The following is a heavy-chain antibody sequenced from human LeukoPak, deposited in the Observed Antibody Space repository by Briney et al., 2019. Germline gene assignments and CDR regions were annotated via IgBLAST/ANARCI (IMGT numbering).Heavy chain of an antibody. Sequence: ASVKVSCTASGYTFSGYFMHWVRQATGQGLEWMGWINSADGGTHYAQKFQDRVTMTRDKSISTVYMELTRLTSDDTAMYYCAREGVTVVRGVKGIDYWGQGILVTVSS. J-gene: IGHJ4*02. CDR1: GYTFSGYF. CDR3: AREGVTVVRGVKGIDY. V-gene: IGHV1-2*02. D-gene: IGHD3-10*01. CDR2: INSADGGT.